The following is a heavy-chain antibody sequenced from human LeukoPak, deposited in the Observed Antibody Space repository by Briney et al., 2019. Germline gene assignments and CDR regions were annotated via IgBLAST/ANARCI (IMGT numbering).Heavy chain of an antibody. V-gene: IGHV3-43*02. CDR1: GFTFDDYA. D-gene: IGHD2-21*01. CDR3: AKEAGCGLDY. J-gene: IGHJ4*02. Sequence: PGGSLRLSCAASGFTFDDYAMHWVRQAPGKGLEWVSLISGDGGSTYYADSVKGRFTISRDNAKNSLYLQMNSLRDEDTAVYYCAKEAGCGLDYWGQGTLVTVSS. CDR2: ISGDGGST.